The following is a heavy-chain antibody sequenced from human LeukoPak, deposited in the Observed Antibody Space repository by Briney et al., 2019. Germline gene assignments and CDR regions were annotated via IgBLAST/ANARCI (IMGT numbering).Heavy chain of an antibody. J-gene: IGHJ4*02. D-gene: IGHD7-27*01. CDR2: IYYSGST. Sequence: SETLSLTCTVSGGSISSYYWSWIRQPPGKGLEWIGYIYYSGSTNYNPSLKSRVTISVDTSKNQFSLKLSSVTAADTAVYYCARQKPGISAFDYWGQGTLVTVSS. V-gene: IGHV4-59*01. CDR3: ARQKPGISAFDY. CDR1: GGSISSYY.